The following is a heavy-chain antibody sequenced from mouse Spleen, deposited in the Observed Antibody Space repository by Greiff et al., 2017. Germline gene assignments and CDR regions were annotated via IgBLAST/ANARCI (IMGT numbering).Heavy chain of an antibody. CDR1: GYTFTDYY. CDR2: INPNNGGT. V-gene: IGHV1-26*01. J-gene: IGHJ1*01. CDR3: ARCPYYGSSYGYFDV. D-gene: IGHD1-1*01. Sequence: VQLQQSGPELVKPGASVKISCKASGYTFTDYYMNWVKQSHGKSLEWIGDINPNNGGTSYNQKFKGKATLTVDKSSSTAYMELRSLTSEDSAVYYCARCPYYGSSYGYFDVWGAGTTVTVSS.